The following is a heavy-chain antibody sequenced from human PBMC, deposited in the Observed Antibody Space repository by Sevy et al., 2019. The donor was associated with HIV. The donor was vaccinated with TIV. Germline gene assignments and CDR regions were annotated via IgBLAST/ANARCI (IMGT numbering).Heavy chain of an antibody. V-gene: IGHV3-11*01. CDR3: ARLSIVATMVDF. Sequence: GGSLRLSCVASGFTFSDYYMGWIRQAPGKGLEWVSYISGSGSGRYYADSVKGRLTISRDNAKKSLYLQMNSLRAEETAVYYCARLSIVATMVDFWGQGTLVTVSS. CDR2: ISGSGSGR. CDR1: GFTFSDYY. J-gene: IGHJ4*02. D-gene: IGHD5-12*01.